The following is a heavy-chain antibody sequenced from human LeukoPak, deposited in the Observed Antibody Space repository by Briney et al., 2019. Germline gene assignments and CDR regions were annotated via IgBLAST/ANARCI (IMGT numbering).Heavy chain of an antibody. CDR1: GFTFSSYA. J-gene: IGHJ5*02. Sequence: PGGSLRLSCAASGFTFSSYAMSWVRQAPGKGLEWVSAISGSGGSTCYADSVKGRFTISRDNSKNTLYLQMNSLRAEDTAVYYCAKSDILTGYYHGYNWFDPWGQGTLVTVSS. CDR3: AKSDILTGYYHGYNWFDP. V-gene: IGHV3-23*01. CDR2: ISGSGGST. D-gene: IGHD3-9*01.